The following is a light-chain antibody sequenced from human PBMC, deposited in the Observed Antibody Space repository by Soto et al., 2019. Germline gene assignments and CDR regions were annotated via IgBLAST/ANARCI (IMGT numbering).Light chain of an antibody. CDR1: QSVSNNY. CDR3: QQYASSPPYT. Sequence: EVVLTQSPGTLSLSPGERATLSCRASQSVSNNYFAWYQQKPGQAPRLLIFGSSDRATGIPDRFSGSGSGTDFTLTISRLEPEDFAVYYCQQYASSPPYTFGQGTKLEI. J-gene: IGKJ2*01. V-gene: IGKV3-20*01. CDR2: GSS.